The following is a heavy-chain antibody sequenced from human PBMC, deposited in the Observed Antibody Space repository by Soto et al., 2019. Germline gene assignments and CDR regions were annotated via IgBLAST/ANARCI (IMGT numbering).Heavy chain of an antibody. CDR2: ISSKRYGGTA. Sequence: EVQLVESGGGLVQPGRSLGLSCTASGFTFGDYAMTWFRQAPGKGLEWVGFISSKRYGGTAEYATSVKGRFTISRDDSKSIAYLQMNSLKTEDTAVYFCSRLPPSKYRDSPFDPWGQGTLVSVSS. J-gene: IGHJ5*02. CDR1: GFTFGDYA. CDR3: SRLPPSKYRDSPFDP. V-gene: IGHV3-49*03. D-gene: IGHD5-12*01.